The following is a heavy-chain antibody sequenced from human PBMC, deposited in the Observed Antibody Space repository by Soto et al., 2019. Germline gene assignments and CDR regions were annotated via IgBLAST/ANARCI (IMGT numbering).Heavy chain of an antibody. Sequence: ASVKVSCKASGYTFTSYDINWVRQATGQGLEWMGWMNPNSGNTGYAQKFQGRVTMTRNTSISTAYMELSSLRSEDTAVYYCARGIAARHYYYYGMDVWGQGTTVTV. V-gene: IGHV1-8*01. CDR3: ARGIAARHYYYYGMDV. D-gene: IGHD6-6*01. CDR1: GYTFTSYD. J-gene: IGHJ6*02. CDR2: MNPNSGNT.